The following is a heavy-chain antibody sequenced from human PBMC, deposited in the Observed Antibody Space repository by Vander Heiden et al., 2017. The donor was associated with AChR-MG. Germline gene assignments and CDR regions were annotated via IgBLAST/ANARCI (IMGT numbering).Heavy chain of an antibody. V-gene: IGHV3-33*01. CDR2: IWYDGSNK. CDR3: ARGRRSIGGQDAFDI. J-gene: IGHJ3*02. D-gene: IGHD1-26*01. CDR1: GFPFSSYG. Sequence: QVQLVESGGGVVQPGRSLRLSCAASGFPFSSYGMHWVRQAPGKGLEWVAVIWYDGSNKYYADSVKGRFTISRDNSKNTLYLQMNSLRAEDTAVYYCARGRRSIGGQDAFDIWGQGTMVTVSS.